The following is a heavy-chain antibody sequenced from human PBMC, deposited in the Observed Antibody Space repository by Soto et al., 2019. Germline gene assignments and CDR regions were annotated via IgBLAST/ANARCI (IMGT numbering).Heavy chain of an antibody. CDR2: ISSNSAYI. V-gene: IGHV3-21*01. CDR3: TRDASRDSSARGWFDP. J-gene: IGHJ5*02. D-gene: IGHD6-13*01. Sequence: PGGSLRLSCAASGFTFRSFTMNWVRQAPGKGLEWVSTISSNSAYIYYTDALRGRFTISRDNAKNSLHLQMNSLRAEDTAVYYFTRDASRDSSARGWFDPWGPGTLVTGAS. CDR1: GFTFRSFT.